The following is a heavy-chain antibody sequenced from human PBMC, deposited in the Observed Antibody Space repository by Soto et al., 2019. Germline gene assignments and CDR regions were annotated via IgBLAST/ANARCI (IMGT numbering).Heavy chain of an antibody. Sequence: QVQLVQSGAEVRKPGSSVKVSCKASGVTFSSYTISWVRQAPGQGLEWMGRIIPVLGVANYAPKFQGRLTIIADEPTSTVYMDLSSLRSEDTAIYYARWLINGDSAVSDFWGQGTFITVSS. J-gene: IGHJ3*01. CDR1: GVTFSSYT. CDR3: ARWLINGDSAVSDF. V-gene: IGHV1-69*02. CDR2: IIPVLGVA. D-gene: IGHD2-15*01.